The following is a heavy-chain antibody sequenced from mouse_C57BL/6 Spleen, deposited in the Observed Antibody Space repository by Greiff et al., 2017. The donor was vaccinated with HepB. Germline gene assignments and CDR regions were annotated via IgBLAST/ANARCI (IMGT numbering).Heavy chain of an antibody. CDR1: GFTFSDYY. V-gene: IGHV5-16*01. CDR3: ARPYGNLFFDV. Sequence: EVMLVESEGGLVQPGSSMKLSCTASGFTFSDYYMAWVRQVPEKGLEWVANINYDGSSTYYLDSLKSRFIISRDNAKNILYLQMSSLKSEDTATYYCARPYGNLFFDVWGTGTTVTVSS. CDR2: INYDGSST. D-gene: IGHD2-1*01. J-gene: IGHJ1*03.